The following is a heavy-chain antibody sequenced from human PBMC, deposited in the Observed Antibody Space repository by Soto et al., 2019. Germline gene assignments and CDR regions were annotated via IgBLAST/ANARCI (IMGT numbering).Heavy chain of an antibody. CDR3: ARDWESTVSTWSFGAF. D-gene: IGHD3-10*01. Sequence: QVQLVQSGAEVKKPGSSVKVSCKASGGTFGPYTINWVRQAPGQGLEWMGRIIPFLGVTNYAQKFQARVTITADKSTTTAYMELSGLRFEDTAVYYCARDWESTVSTWSFGAFWGRGTLVTVSS. V-gene: IGHV1-69*08. J-gene: IGHJ4*02. CDR2: IIPFLGVT. CDR1: GGTFGPYT.